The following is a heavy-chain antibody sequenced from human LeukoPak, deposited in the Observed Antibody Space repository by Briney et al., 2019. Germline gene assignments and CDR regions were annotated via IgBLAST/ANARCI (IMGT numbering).Heavy chain of an antibody. CDR2: INPNSGGT. CDR1: GYTFTGYY. Sequence: GASVKVSCKASGYTFTGYYMHWVRQAPGQGLEWMGWINPNSGGTNYAQKFQGRVTMTRDTSISTAYMELSRLRSDDTAVYYCARGYCRSTSCPEHYYYYYMDVWGKGTTVTVSS. J-gene: IGHJ6*03. CDR3: ARGYCRSTSCPEHYYYYYMDV. V-gene: IGHV1-2*02. D-gene: IGHD2-2*01.